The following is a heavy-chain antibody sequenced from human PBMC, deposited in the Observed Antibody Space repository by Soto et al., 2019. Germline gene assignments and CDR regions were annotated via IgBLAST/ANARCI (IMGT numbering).Heavy chain of an antibody. Sequence: SVTLSLTRSISGASIDSTGHFWAWARKPPGKGLEWIETLYYNGNTYYNPSLESRVSISGETSKNQVSLKLSSVTAADTAVYYWATVSTHTTFPEFDLCGQEDLLTISS. CDR3: ATVSTHTTFPEFDL. CDR1: GASIDSTGHF. CDR2: LYYNGNT. D-gene: IGHD1-1*01. J-gene: IGHJ5*02. V-gene: IGHV4-39*01.